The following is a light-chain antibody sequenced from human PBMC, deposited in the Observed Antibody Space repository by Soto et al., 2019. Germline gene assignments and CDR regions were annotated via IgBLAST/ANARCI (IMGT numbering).Light chain of an antibody. V-gene: IGLV3-1*01. CDR2: QDR. CDR1: KLGDKY. CDR3: QAWDSRTVV. Sequence: SYELTQPPSVSVSPGQQASITCSGDKLGDKYACWYQQKPGQSPVLVIYQDRKRPSGIPERFSGSNSGNTATLTISGTQAMDEADYYCQAWDSRTVVFGGGTKLTVL. J-gene: IGLJ2*01.